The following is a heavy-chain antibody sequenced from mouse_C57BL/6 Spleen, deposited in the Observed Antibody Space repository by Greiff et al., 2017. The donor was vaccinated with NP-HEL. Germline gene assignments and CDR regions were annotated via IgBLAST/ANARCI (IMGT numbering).Heavy chain of an antibody. CDR3: ARREVSWFAY. J-gene: IGHJ3*01. V-gene: IGHV5-9*01. CDR2: ISGGGGNT. CDR1: GFTFSSYT. Sequence: EVQLVESGGGLVKPGGSLKLSCAASGFTFSSYTMSWVRQTPEKRLEWVATISGGGGNTYYPDSVKGRFTISRDNAKNTLYLQMSSLRSEDTALYYCARREVSWFAYWGQGTLVTVSA.